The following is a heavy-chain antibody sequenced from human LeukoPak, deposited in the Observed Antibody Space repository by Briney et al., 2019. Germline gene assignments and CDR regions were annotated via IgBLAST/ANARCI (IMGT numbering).Heavy chain of an antibody. D-gene: IGHD3-22*01. V-gene: IGHV1-46*01. CDR2: INPSGGST. Sequence: ASVKVSCKASGYTFTSYYMHWVRQAPGQGLEWMGKINPSGGSTSYKQRFQGRVTMTRGTSTSTVYMELSSLRSEDTAVYYCARVGSPYYDSSGYCPFDYWGQGTLVTVSS. CDR1: GYTFTSYY. CDR3: ARVGSPYYDSSGYCPFDY. J-gene: IGHJ4*02.